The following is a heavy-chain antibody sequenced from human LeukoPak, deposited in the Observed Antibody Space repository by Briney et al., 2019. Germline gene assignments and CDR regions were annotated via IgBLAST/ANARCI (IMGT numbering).Heavy chain of an antibody. CDR1: GGSFSGYY. CDR2: INHSGST. Sequence: PSETLSLTCAVYGGSFSGYYWSWIRQPPGKGLEWIGEINHSGSTNYNPSLKSRVTISVVTSKNQFSLKLSSVTAADTAVYYCARGRSCLDSVLRYFDWLPTRGWFDPWGQGTLVTVSS. CDR3: ARGRSCLDSVLRYFDWLPTRGWFDP. D-gene: IGHD3-9*01. V-gene: IGHV4-34*01. J-gene: IGHJ5*02.